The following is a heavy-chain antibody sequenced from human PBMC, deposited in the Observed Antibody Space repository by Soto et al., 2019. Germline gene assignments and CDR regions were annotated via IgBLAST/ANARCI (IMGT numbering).Heavy chain of an antibody. J-gene: IGHJ4*02. V-gene: IGHV1-8*01. Sequence: ASVKVSCKASGYTFTSYDINWVRQATGQGLEWMGWMNPNSGNTGYAQKFQGRVTMTSNTSISTAYMELSSLRSEDTAVYYCARVDGYYYDSSGLSDYWGQGTLVTV. D-gene: IGHD3-22*01. CDR3: ARVDGYYYDSSGLSDY. CDR2: MNPNSGNT. CDR1: GYTFTSYD.